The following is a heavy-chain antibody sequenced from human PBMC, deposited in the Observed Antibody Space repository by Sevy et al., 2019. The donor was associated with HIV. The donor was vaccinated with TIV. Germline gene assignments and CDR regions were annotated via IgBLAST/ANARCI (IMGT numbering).Heavy chain of an antibody. J-gene: IGHJ4*02. CDR2: IYYSGST. CDR1: GGSISSGGYY. CDR3: ARGRNDGTTFDY. V-gene: IGHV4-31*03. D-gene: IGHD1-1*01. Sequence: TLSLTCTVSGGSISSGGYYWSWIRQHPGKGLEWIGYIYYSGSTYYNPSLKSRVTISVDTSKNQFSLKLSSVTAADTAVYYCARGRNDGTTFDYWGQGTLVTVSS.